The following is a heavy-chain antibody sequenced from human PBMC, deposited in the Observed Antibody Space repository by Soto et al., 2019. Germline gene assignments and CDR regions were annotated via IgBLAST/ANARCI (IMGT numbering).Heavy chain of an antibody. CDR2: IYHTGTT. CDR1: GDPLSLGGYY. CDR3: ARDGSSTANWLDP. Sequence: HVQLQESGPGLVKPSQTLSLTCTVSGDPLSLGGYYWTWIRQHPGKGLEWIGYIYHTGTTYYNPSLKSRVSMSHDMVKNEFSLNLASVTAADTAVYYCARDGSSTANWLDPWGQGTRVTVSS. D-gene: IGHD2-2*01. J-gene: IGHJ5*02. V-gene: IGHV4-31*03.